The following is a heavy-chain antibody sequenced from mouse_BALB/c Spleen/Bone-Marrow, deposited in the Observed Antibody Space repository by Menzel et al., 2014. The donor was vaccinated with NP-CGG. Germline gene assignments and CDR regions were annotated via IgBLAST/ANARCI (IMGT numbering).Heavy chain of an antibody. D-gene: IGHD2-4*01. J-gene: IGHJ4*01. CDR1: GYTFTSYY. Sequence: QVQLQQSGPELVKPGASVRISCKASGYTFTSYYIHWVKQRPGQGLEWIGWIYPGNVNTKYNEKFKGKATLTADKSSSTAYMQVSSLTSEGSAVYFCARSYDYDGNYAMDYWGQGTSVTVSS. V-gene: IGHV1S56*01. CDR3: ARSYDYDGNYAMDY. CDR2: IYPGNVNT.